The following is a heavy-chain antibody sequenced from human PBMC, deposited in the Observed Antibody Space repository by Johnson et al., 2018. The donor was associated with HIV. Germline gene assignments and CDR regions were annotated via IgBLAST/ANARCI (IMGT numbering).Heavy chain of an antibody. J-gene: IGHJ3*01. D-gene: IGHD2-15*01. CDR1: GFNFNIYA. Sequence: QVQLVESGGGVVQPGRSLRLSCAASGFNFNIYAMHWVRQAPGKGLEWVSVISYDGSNKYYADSVKGRITVSRDNSKNTLSLQMDSLRPEDTAVYDCARRGGTGYSEPIDFWGQGTMVTVSS. CDR3: ARRGGTGYSEPIDF. V-gene: IGHV3-30-3*01. CDR2: ISYDGSNK.